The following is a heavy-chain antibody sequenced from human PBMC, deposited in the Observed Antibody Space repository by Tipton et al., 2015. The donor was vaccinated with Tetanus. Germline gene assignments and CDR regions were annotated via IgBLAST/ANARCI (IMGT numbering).Heavy chain of an antibody. V-gene: IGHV3-30*03. CDR2: ISYDGSNK. CDR3: ARGQGLRGYCVDY. J-gene: IGHJ4*02. D-gene: IGHD6-25*01. CDR1: GFTFSSYG. Sequence: SLRLSCAASGFTFSSYGMHWVRQAPGKGLEWVALISYDGSNKYYADSVKGRFTISRDNSKNTLYLQMNSLRREDTAVYYCARGQGLRGYCVDYWGQGTLVTVSS.